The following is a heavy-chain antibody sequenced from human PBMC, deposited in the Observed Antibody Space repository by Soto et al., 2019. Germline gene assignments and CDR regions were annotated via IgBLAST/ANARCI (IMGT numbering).Heavy chain of an antibody. CDR1: GGSISSSGYY. D-gene: IGHD3-22*01. Sequence: PSETVSLTCTVSGGSISSSGYYWGWIRQSPGKGLEWIGTIFYSGTTYYNPSLESRITISQDTSNNQFSLKLTSVTAADTAVYYCARHYYDSSGYPAPYYHGMDVWGQGTTVTVSS. J-gene: IGHJ6*02. CDR2: IFYSGTT. CDR3: ARHYYDSSGYPAPYYHGMDV. V-gene: IGHV4-39*01.